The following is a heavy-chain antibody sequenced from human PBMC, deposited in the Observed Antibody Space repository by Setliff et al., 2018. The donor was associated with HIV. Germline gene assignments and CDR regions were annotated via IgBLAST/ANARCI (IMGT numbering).Heavy chain of an antibody. D-gene: IGHD1-26*01. CDR3: ARGVWELPPYYMDV. CDR2: INPNSGGT. J-gene: IGHJ6*03. V-gene: IGHV1-2*02. Sequence: GASVKVSCKASGYTFTDYYVHWVRQVPGQGLEWMGWINPNSGGTNYAQKFQGRVTMTRDTSISTAHMELSRLTSDDTAVYYCARGVWELPPYYMDVWGKGTTVTVSS. CDR1: GYTFTDYY.